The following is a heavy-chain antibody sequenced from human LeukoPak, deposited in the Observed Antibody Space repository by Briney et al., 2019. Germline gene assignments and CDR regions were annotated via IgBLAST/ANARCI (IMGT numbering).Heavy chain of an antibody. CDR2: ISSSSSYI. Sequence: GGSLRLSCAASGFTFSSYSMNWVRQAPGKGLEWVSSISSSSSYIYYADSVKGRFTISRDNAKNSLYLQMNSLRAEDTAVYYCASSYYDFWSELYWGQGTLVTVSS. V-gene: IGHV3-21*01. CDR3: ASSYYDFWSELY. D-gene: IGHD3-3*01. J-gene: IGHJ4*02. CDR1: GFTFSSYS.